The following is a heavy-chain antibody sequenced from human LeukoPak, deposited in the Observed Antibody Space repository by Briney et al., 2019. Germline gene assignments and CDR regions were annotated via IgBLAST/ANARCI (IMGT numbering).Heavy chain of an antibody. CDR1: RLTFCSYS. V-gene: IGHV3-48*01. J-gene: IGHJ4*02. CDR2: ISSSSSTI. Sequence: GGSLSLSCAASRLTFCSYSMNWVRQAPGKGVEWVSYISSSSSTIYYADSVKGRFTISRDNAKNSLYLQMNSLRAEDTAVYYCARDGDYWGQGTLVTVSS. CDR3: ARDGDY.